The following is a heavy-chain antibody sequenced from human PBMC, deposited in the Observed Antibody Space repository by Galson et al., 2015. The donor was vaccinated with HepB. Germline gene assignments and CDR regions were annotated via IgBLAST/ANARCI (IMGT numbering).Heavy chain of an antibody. Sequence: CAISGDSVSRKSTAWNWIRQSPSRGLEWLGRTYYRSQWYNDYAVSVKSRIRVNSYTSKNQFSLHLNSVTPDDTAIYYCARQDYCYDSNCQGGGFDYWGQGTLVTVSS. CDR2: TYYRSQWYN. J-gene: IGHJ4*02. D-gene: IGHD3-22*01. CDR3: ARQDYCYDSNCQGGGFDY. CDR1: GDSVSRKSTA. V-gene: IGHV6-1*01.